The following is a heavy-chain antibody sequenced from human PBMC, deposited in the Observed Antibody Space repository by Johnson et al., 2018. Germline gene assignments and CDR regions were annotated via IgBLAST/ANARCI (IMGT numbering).Heavy chain of an antibody. CDR2: ISYDGSNI. V-gene: IGHV3-30*18. J-gene: IGHJ3*02. CDR3: AKLDYGYYYDSSGYWDAFDI. D-gene: IGHD3-22*01. Sequence: QVQLVETGGGVVQPGRSLRLSCAASGFTSSSYGMHWVRQAPGKGLEWVAVISYDGSNIYYAASVKGRFPILRATSKNTLYLQMNSLRAEDTAVYYCAKLDYGYYYDSSGYWDAFDIWGQGTMVTVSS. CDR1: GFTSSSYG.